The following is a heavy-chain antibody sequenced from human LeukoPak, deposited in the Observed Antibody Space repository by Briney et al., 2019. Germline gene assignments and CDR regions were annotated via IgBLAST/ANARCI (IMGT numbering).Heavy chain of an antibody. Sequence: ASVKVSCKASGYTFTSYDINWVRQATGQGLEWMGWMNPNSGNTGYAQKLQGGVTMTTDTSTSTAYMELRSPRSDDTAVYYCARQSLYYDILTGYYNPYYFDYWGQGTLVTVSS. CDR2: MNPNSGNT. CDR3: ARQSLYYDILTGYYNPYYFDY. J-gene: IGHJ4*02. V-gene: IGHV1-8*02. D-gene: IGHD3-9*01. CDR1: GYTFTSYD.